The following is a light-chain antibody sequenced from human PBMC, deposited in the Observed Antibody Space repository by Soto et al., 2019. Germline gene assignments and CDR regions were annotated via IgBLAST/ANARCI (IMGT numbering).Light chain of an antibody. CDR3: QKYSSVPL. Sequence: DIPMTQSPSSLSASEGDRVTITCRASQGISNYIAWYQQKPGKAPKLLIYAASTLQSGVPSRFSGSGSGTDFTPTINSLQPEDVATYSCQKYSSVPLFGPGTKVDIK. CDR1: QGISNY. V-gene: IGKV1-27*01. J-gene: IGKJ3*01. CDR2: AAS.